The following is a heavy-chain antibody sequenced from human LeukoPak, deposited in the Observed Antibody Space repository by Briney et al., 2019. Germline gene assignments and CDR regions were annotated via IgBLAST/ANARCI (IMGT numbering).Heavy chain of an antibody. CDR1: GFSLSTSGVG. J-gene: IGHJ3*02. CDR3: AHPKGTTYYYDSSGYNDHDAFDI. D-gene: IGHD3-22*01. V-gene: IGHV2-5*01. CDR2: IYWNDDK. Sequence: ESGPTLVNPTQTLTLTCTFSGFSLSTSGVGVGWIRQPPGKALEWLALIYWNDDKRYSPSLKSRLTITKDTSKNQVVLTMTNMDPVDTATYYCAHPKGTTYYYDSSGYNDHDAFDIWGQGTMVTVSS.